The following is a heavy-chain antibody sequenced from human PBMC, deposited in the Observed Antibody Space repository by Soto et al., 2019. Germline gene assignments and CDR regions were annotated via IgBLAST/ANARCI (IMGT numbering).Heavy chain of an antibody. CDR3: ARYYAVVLYHFYY. CDR2: IYYSGST. CDR1: GGSVSSSGNY. Sequence: SETLSLTCTVSGGSVSSSGNYWGWIRQPPGKGLEWIGSIYYSGSTYYNPSLKSRVTTSVDTSKNQFSLKLSSVTAADTAVYYCARYYAVVLYHFYYWGLGTLVPVSS. V-gene: IGHV4-39*01. J-gene: IGHJ4*02. D-gene: IGHD2-15*01.